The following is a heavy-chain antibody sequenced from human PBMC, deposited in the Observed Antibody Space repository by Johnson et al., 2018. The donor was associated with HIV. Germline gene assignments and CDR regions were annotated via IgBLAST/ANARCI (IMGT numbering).Heavy chain of an antibody. V-gene: IGHV3-30*18. Sequence: QVQLVESGGGVVQPGRSLRLSCAASGFTFSSYGMHWVRQAPGKGLEWVAVISYDGSNKYYADSVKGRFPISRSNSKNTHYLQMHSLGAEDTAVYYCAKDGGGGYDRAFDIWGQGTMVTVSS. D-gene: IGHD5-12*01. CDR1: GFTFSSYG. CDR2: ISYDGSNK. CDR3: AKDGGGGYDRAFDI. J-gene: IGHJ3*02.